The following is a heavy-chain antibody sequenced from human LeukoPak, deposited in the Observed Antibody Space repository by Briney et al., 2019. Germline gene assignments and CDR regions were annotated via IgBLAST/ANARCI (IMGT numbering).Heavy chain of an antibody. CDR1: GFTFTGYY. Sequence: ASMKVSCKTSGFTFTGYYMHWVRQAPGQGLEWMGWINPNSGGTNYAQKFQGRVTMTRDTSISTAYMELSRLRSDDTAVYYCARGIYSSSWFDYWGQGTLVTVSS. CDR3: ARGIYSSSWFDY. D-gene: IGHD6-13*01. CDR2: INPNSGGT. V-gene: IGHV1-2*02. J-gene: IGHJ4*02.